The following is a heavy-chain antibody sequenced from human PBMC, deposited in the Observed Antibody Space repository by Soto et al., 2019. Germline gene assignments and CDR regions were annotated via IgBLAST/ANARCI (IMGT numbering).Heavy chain of an antibody. CDR2: IYHSGST. J-gene: IGHJ5*02. Sequence: PTQTLSLTCAVSGGSISSSNWWSWVRQPPGKGLEWIGEIYHSGSTNYNPSLKSRVTISVDKSKNQFSLKLSSVTAADTAVYYCASQLSGSYSKHFDPWGQGTLVTVSS. D-gene: IGHD1-26*01. CDR1: GGSISSSNW. CDR3: ASQLSGSYSKHFDP. V-gene: IGHV4-4*02.